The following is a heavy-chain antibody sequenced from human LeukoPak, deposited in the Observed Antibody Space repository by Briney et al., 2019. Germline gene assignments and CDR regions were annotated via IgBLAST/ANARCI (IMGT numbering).Heavy chain of an antibody. CDR1: GYSFANYW. J-gene: IGHJ4*02. Sequence: RGESLKISCKGSGYSFANYWIGWVRQMPGKGLEWMGIIYPGDSDTRYSPSFQGQVTISADKSISTAYLQWSSLKASDTVMYYCARPTLSGSYYVFDYWGQGTLVTVSS. D-gene: IGHD1-26*01. V-gene: IGHV5-51*01. CDR3: ARPTLSGSYYVFDY. CDR2: IYPGDSDT.